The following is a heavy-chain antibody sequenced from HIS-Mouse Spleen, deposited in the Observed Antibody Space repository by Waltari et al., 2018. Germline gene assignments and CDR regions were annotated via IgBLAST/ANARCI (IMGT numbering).Heavy chain of an antibody. CDR3: ARWVGIAAAGFDY. V-gene: IGHV4-34*01. CDR1: GGSFSGYY. CDR2: INHSGST. D-gene: IGHD6-13*01. Sequence: QVQLQQWGAGLLKPSETLSLTCAVYGGSFSGYYWSWIRQPPGKGLEWIGEINHSGSTNYNPSLKSRVTISVDTSKNQFSLKLSSVTAADTAVYYCARWVGIAAAGFDYWGQGTLVTVSS. J-gene: IGHJ4*02.